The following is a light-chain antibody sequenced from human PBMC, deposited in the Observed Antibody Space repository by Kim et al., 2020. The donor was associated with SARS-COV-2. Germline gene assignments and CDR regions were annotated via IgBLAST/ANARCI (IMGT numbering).Light chain of an antibody. Sequence: ENVLTQSPGTLSLSPGERATLSCRADQSVSSNFLAWYQQKAGQAPRLLIYSASSRASGIPDRFSGSGSGTDFTLTITTLEPEDFAVYYCHQYGTSPETFGQGTKVDIK. V-gene: IGKV3-20*01. CDR1: QSVSSNF. J-gene: IGKJ1*01. CDR2: SAS. CDR3: HQYGTSPET.